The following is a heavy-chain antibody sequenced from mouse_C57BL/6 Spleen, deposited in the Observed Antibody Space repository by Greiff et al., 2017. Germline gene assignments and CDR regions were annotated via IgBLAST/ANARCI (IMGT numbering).Heavy chain of an antibody. V-gene: IGHV5-17*01. CDR1: GFTFSDYG. CDR3: ARDYGIPFDY. Sequence: DVMLVEPGGGLVKPGGSLKLSCAASGFTFSDYGMHWVRQAPEQGLEWVAYISSGSSTIYYADTVKGRFTISRDNAKNTLFLQMTSLRSEDTAMYYCARDYGIPFDYWGQGTTLTVSS. D-gene: IGHD1-1*01. CDR2: ISSGSSTI. J-gene: IGHJ2*01.